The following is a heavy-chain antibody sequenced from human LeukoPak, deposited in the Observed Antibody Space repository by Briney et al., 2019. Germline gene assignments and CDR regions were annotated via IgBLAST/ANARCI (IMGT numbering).Heavy chain of an antibody. J-gene: IGHJ4*02. Sequence: SKTLSLTCTVSGGSISSSSYYWGWIRQPPGKGLEWIGSIYYSGSTYYNPSLKSRVTISVDTSRSHFSLKLSSATAADAAVYYCARGERLGPDFWGQGTLVTVSS. CDR3: ARGERLGPDF. V-gene: IGHV4-39*07. CDR1: GGSISSSSYY. CDR2: IYYSGST. D-gene: IGHD1-1*01.